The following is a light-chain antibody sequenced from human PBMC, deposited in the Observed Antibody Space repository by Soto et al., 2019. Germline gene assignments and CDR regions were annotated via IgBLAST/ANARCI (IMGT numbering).Light chain of an antibody. V-gene: IGKV1-9*01. CDR1: QDISTS. Sequence: DIQLTQSPSFLSASVGDRVTVSCRASQDISTSLAWFQQKAGKVPQLLVYPASTLQDGVPSRFSGSGSGTCFTLTINNLQAEDFATYYCQHLRTYPFSFGQGTKVDIK. CDR3: QHLRTYPFS. J-gene: IGKJ2*03. CDR2: PAS.